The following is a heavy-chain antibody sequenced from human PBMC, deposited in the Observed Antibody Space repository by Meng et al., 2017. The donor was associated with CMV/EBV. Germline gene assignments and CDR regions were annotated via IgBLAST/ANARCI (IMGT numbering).Heavy chain of an antibody. CDR3: ARSTGWSRFDS. Sequence: QVHLAQSGADVKKPGDSVKVSCEASGYKMADYYIHWMRQAPGQWLEWMGWINPNDATNYAHSFQGRVTMTRDMSMNTVYMELSRLTSDDTAVYYCARSTGWSRFDSWGLGTLGTVSS. CDR1: GYKMADYY. V-gene: IGHV1-2*02. D-gene: IGHD6-19*01. J-gene: IGHJ4*01. CDR2: INPNDAT.